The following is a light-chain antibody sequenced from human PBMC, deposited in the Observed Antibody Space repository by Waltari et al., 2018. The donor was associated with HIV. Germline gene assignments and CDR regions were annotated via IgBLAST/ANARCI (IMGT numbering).Light chain of an antibody. Sequence: QSVLTPAPSVSGAPGLRVTISCTGSRFNFGPGYDVPSSQQLPGTAPKLLIYANNQRPSGVPARFSGSKSATSASLVITGLQAEDEADYYCQSYDSSLNGHVVFGGGTKVTVL. CDR1: RFNFGPGYD. V-gene: IGLV1-40*01. CDR3: QSYDSSLNGHVV. CDR2: ANN. J-gene: IGLJ2*01.